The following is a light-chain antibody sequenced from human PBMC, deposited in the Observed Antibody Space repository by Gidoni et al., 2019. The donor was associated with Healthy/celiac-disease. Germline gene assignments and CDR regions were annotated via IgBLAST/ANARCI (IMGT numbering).Light chain of an antibody. Sequence: EIVLTQSPATLSLSPGERATLSCRASQSVSSYLAWYQQKPGQAPRLLIYAASNRATGIPARFSGSGSGTDFTLTISSLEPEDFAVYYCQQRRNWPPFTFGPGTKVDIK. V-gene: IGKV3-11*01. CDR1: QSVSSY. CDR3: QQRRNWPPFT. CDR2: AAS. J-gene: IGKJ3*01.